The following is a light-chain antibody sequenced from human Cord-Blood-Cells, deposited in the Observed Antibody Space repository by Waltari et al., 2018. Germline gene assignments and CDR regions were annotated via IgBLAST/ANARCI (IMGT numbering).Light chain of an antibody. CDR3: QQRSNWPWT. V-gene: IGKV3-11*01. J-gene: IGKJ1*01. CDR1: QSVSRY. Sequence: EIVLTQSPATLSLSPGERANLSCRASQSVSRYLACYQQKPGQAPRLLNYDASNRATGIPARFSGSGSGTVFTLTISSLEPEDFAVYYCQQRSNWPWTFGQGTKVEIK. CDR2: DAS.